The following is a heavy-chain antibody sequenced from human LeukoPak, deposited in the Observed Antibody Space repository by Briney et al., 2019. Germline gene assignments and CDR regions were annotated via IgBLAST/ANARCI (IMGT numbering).Heavy chain of an antibody. D-gene: IGHD6-13*01. Sequence: GGSLRLSCAASGFTFSNYWMTWVRQAPGKGLEWVAFIRYDGSNKYYADSVKGRFTISRDNSKNTLYLQMNSLRAEDTAVYYCAKDRVVAAAGTWSSVGSWGQGTLVTVSS. CDR2: IRYDGSNK. CDR3: AKDRVVAAAGTWSSVGS. J-gene: IGHJ4*02. CDR1: GFTFSNYW. V-gene: IGHV3-30*02.